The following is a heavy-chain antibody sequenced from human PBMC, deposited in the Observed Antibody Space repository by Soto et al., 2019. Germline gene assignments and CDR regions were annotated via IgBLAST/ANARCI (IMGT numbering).Heavy chain of an antibody. CDR1: GFTFSSYA. J-gene: IGHJ2*01. CDR2: ISGSSSYI. D-gene: IGHD2-21*02. Sequence: GGSLRLSCAASGFTFSSYAMSWVRQAPGKGLEWVSAISGSSSYIYYADSVKGRFTISRDNAKNSLYLQMNSLRAEDTAVYYCARDHEPCGGDCYYWYFDLWGRGTLVTVSS. V-gene: IGHV3-21*01. CDR3: ARDHEPCGGDCYYWYFDL.